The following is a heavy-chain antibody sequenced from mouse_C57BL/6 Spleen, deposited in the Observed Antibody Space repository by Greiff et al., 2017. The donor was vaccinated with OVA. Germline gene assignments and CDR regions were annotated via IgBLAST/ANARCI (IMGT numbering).Heavy chain of an antibody. Sequence: QVQLQQSGPELVKPGASVKLSCKASGYTFTSYDINWVKQRPGQGLEWIGWIYPRDGSTQYNEKFKGKATLTVDTSSSTAYMELHSLTSEDSAVYFCERSTSYYFDYWGQGTTLTVSS. CDR1: GYTFTSYD. V-gene: IGHV1-85*01. CDR2: IYPRDGST. CDR3: ERSTSYYFDY. D-gene: IGHD2-1*01. J-gene: IGHJ2*01.